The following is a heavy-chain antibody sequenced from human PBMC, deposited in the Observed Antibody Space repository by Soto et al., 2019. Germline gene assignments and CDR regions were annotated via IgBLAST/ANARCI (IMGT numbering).Heavy chain of an antibody. V-gene: IGHV3-15*07. Sequence: EVQLVESGGGLVRPGGSLRLACAASGFTFSNTWMNWVRQAPGKGLEWVARIKSKTNGGEANYPAPVRGRFTISRDDSESTLYLQMNSLTTEDTGVYYCNTAHARDFMGIVGDDFDYWGQGTLVTVSS. CDR2: IKSKTNGGEA. CDR1: GFTFSNTW. D-gene: IGHD1-26*01. J-gene: IGHJ4*02. CDR3: NTAHARDFMGIVGDDFDY.